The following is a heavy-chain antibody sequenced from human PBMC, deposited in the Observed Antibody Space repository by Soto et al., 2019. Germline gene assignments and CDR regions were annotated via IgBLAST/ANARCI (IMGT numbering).Heavy chain of an antibody. Sequence: GGSLRLSCAASGFTFDDYAMHWVRQAPGKGLEWVSGISWNSGSIGYADSVKGRFTISRDNAKNSLYLQMNSLRAEDTALYYCAKTPGYYDSSDYWGQGTLVTVSS. CDR1: GFTFDDYA. CDR3: AKTPGYYDSSDY. V-gene: IGHV3-9*01. CDR2: ISWNSGSI. D-gene: IGHD3-22*01. J-gene: IGHJ4*02.